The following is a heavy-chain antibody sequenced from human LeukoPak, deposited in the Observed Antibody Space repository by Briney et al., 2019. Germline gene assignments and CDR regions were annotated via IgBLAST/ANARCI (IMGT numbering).Heavy chain of an antibody. CDR2: IIPIFGTA. Sequence: AASVKVSCKASGGTFSGSAISWVRQAPGQGLEWMGGIIPIFGTANYAQKFQDRVTITADESTSTAYMELNSLRSEDSAVYYCARAIVAVTTPNGAFDIWGQGTMVTVSS. J-gene: IGHJ3*02. CDR3: ARAIVAVTTPNGAFDI. D-gene: IGHD4-11*01. CDR1: GGTFSGSA. V-gene: IGHV1-69*13.